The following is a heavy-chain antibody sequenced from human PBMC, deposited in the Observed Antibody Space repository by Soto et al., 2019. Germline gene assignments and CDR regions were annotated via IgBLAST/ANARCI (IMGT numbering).Heavy chain of an antibody. Sequence: PSDALSLTCSVSGGSISSYEWSWIRQSAGKGLEWIGRIQNSGNAYYNPSLEGRVTISEDTSKNQFSLKVSSVTAADTAVYYCARDGTSSYGLDVWGQGTTVTVSS. CDR2: IQNSGNA. D-gene: IGHD2-2*01. V-gene: IGHV4-4*07. CDR3: ARDGTSSYGLDV. J-gene: IGHJ6*02. CDR1: GGSISSYE.